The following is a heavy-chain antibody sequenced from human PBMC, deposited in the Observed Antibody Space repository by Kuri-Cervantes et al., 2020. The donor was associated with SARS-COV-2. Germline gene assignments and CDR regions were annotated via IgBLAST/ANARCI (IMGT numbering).Heavy chain of an antibody. J-gene: IGHJ4*02. CDR2: IDSSSYYI. D-gene: IGHD7-27*01. Sequence: GGSLRLSCTTSGFSFRDFGVTWFRQAPGKGLEWVASIDSSSYYIYHADSVKGRLTISRDNAKTSLYLQMNSLKPEDTAVYYCAREEGGELGEAFDYWGQGALVTVSS. V-gene: IGHV3-21*01. CDR3: AREEGGELGEAFDY. CDR1: GFSFRDFG.